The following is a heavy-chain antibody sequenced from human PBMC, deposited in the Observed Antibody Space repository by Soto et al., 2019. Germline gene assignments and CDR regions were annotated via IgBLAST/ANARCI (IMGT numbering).Heavy chain of an antibody. CDR2: INHSGST. D-gene: IGHD3-3*01. CDR3: ARRRGPMYNYDFWSGYPLGNGMDV. J-gene: IGHJ6*02. Sequence: KPSETLSLTCAVYGGSFSGYYWSWIRQPPGKGLEWIGEINHSGSTNYNPSLKSRVTISVDTSKNQFSLKLSSVTAADTAVYYCARRRGPMYNYDFWSGYPLGNGMDVWGQGTTVTVSS. CDR1: GGSFSGYY. V-gene: IGHV4-34*01.